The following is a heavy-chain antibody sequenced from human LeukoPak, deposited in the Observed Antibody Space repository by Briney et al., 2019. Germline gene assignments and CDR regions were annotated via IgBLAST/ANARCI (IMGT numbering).Heavy chain of an antibody. CDR2: IIPIFGTA. D-gene: IGHD5-18*01. Sequence: GASVKVSCKASGGTFSNYAISWVRQAPGQGLEWMGGIIPIFGTANYAQKFQGRVTITTDESTSTAYVELSSLRSEDTAVYYCAREYTDYYYYMDVWGKGTTVTVSS. V-gene: IGHV1-69*05. J-gene: IGHJ6*03. CDR1: GGTFSNYA. CDR3: AREYTDYYYYMDV.